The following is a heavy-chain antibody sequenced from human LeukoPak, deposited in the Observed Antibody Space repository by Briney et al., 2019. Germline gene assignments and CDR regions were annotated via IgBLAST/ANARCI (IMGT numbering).Heavy chain of an antibody. D-gene: IGHD4-17*01. CDR1: GGSFSGYY. J-gene: IGHJ4*02. CDR3: ASADYGDYPGDDF. V-gene: IGHV4-34*01. CDR2: INHRGST. Sequence: SETLSLTCAVSGGSFSGYYWSWIRQPPGKGLEWIGQINHRGSTNYNPSLKSRVTISVDTSKNQFSRQLSSVTAADTAMYYCASADYGDYPGDDFWGQGTLVTVSS.